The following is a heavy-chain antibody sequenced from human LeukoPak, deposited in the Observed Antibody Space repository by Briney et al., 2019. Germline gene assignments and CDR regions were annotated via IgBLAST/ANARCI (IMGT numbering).Heavy chain of an antibody. V-gene: IGHV1-2*02. J-gene: IGHJ6*03. D-gene: IGHD5-18*01. CDR2: MNPNSGGT. CDR3: ARGHRYGFLSGDHYYYYMDV. CDR1: GYTFTGYY. Sequence: ASVKVSCKASGYTFTGYYMHWVRQAPGQGLEWMGWMNPNSGGTKYAEKFQGRVTMSRDTSISTAYMELRRLRSDDTAVYYCARGHRYGFLSGDHYYYYMDVWGKGTSVTISS.